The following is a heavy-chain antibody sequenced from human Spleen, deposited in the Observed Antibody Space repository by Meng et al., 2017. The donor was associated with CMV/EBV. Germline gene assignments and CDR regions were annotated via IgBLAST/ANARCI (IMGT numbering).Heavy chain of an antibody. J-gene: IGHJ4*02. CDR3: ARRRGGSGRDC. CDR2: IYHSGST. CDR1: GGSISSSNYY. Sequence: LPLQESGPGLVKPSETLSLTCTVSGGSISSSNYYWDWIRQPPGKGLEWIGAIYHSGSTSYNPSLQSRVTMFVDTSKNQLSLMLTSVTATDTAVYYCARRRGGSGRDCWGQGTLVTVSS. V-gene: IGHV4-39*01. D-gene: IGHD3-10*01.